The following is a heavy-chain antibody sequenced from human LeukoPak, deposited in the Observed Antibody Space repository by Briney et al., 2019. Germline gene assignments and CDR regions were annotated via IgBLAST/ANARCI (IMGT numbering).Heavy chain of an antibody. CDR3: ARLDGDPPPGYYYGMDV. V-gene: IGHV3-23*01. CDR2: ISGSGGST. Sequence: QPGGSLRLSCAASGFTFSSYAMSWVRQAPGKGLEWVSAISGSGGSTYYADSVKGRFTISRDNSKNTLYLQMNSLRAEDAAVYYCARLDGDPPPGYYYGMDVWGQGTTVTVSS. CDR1: GFTFSSYA. D-gene: IGHD4-17*01. J-gene: IGHJ6*02.